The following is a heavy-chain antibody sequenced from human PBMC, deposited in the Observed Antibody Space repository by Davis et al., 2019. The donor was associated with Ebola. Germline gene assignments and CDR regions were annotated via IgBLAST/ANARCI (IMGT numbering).Heavy chain of an antibody. V-gene: IGHV4-39*01. CDR2: LYYSGST. Sequence: PSETLSLTCTVSGGSISSSNYYWGWIRQPPGKGLEWIGSLYYSGSTYYNPSLKSRVTISVDTSKNQFSLKLSSVTAADTSVYYCVRSYTGTYSAHLDNWGQGTLVIVSS. CDR3: VRSYTGTYSAHLDN. D-gene: IGHD1-26*01. J-gene: IGHJ4*02. CDR1: GGSISSSNYY.